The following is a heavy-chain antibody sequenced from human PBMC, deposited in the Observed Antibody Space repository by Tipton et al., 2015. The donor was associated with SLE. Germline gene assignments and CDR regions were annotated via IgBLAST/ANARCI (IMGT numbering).Heavy chain of an antibody. CDR2: ISYSGSTI. CDR1: GFRFSDYY. CDR3: ARDAYGDSTVLLDY. D-gene: IGHD4-17*01. Sequence: SLRLSCAASGFRFSDYYMNWMRQAPGKGLEWVSHISYSGSTIYYADSVKGRFTISRDNSKNTLYLQMNNLRPEDTAVYYCARDAYGDSTVLLDYWGQGTLVTVSS. V-gene: IGHV3-11*01. J-gene: IGHJ4*02.